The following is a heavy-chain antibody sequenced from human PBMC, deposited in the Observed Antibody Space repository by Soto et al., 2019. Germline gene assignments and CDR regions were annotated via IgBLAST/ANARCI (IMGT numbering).Heavy chain of an antibody. J-gene: IGHJ4*01. Sequence: LPCASVEGTCAAPGGHCVRQDPGKGLEWVGCIKSKTDGGTPDFAARVRGRFAISRDYSKSMVYLQMNSLKTEDTAVYYCTADADFTLKVVRFDYWRLGTLVTVSS. V-gene: IGHV3-15*07. CDR3: TADADFTLKVVRFDY. CDR2: IKSKTDGGTP. D-gene: IGHD3-22*01. CDR1: EGTCAAPG.